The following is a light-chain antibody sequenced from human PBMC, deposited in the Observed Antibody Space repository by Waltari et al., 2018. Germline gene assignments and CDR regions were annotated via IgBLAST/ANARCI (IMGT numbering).Light chain of an antibody. CDR1: TGAVTSGHY. Sequence: QAVVTQEPSLTVSPGGTVTLTCGSSTGAVTSGHYPYWFQQKPGQAPKTLIYATNNKHPGTPDRFSGSLLEGKAALTLSGAQPEDEAEYYCLLSYSGARVFGGGAKLTVL. CDR2: ATN. V-gene: IGLV7-46*01. CDR3: LLSYSGARV. J-gene: IGLJ3*02.